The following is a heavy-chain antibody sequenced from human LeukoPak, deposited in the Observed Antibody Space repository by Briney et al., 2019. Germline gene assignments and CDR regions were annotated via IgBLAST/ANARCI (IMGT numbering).Heavy chain of an antibody. CDR1: GGSFSGYY. CDR2: INHSGST. V-gene: IGHV4-34*01. J-gene: IGHJ4*02. CDR3: AREPSHLLWFGTWIGKDFDY. Sequence: PSETLSLTCAVYGGSFSGYYWSWIRQPPGKGLEWIGEINHSGSTNYNPSLKSRVTISVDTSKNQFSLKLSSVTAADTAVYYCAREPSHLLWFGTWIGKDFDYWGQGTLVTVSS. D-gene: IGHD3-10*01.